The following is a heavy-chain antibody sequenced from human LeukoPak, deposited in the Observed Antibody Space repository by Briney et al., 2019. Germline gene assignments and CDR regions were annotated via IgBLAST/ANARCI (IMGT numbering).Heavy chain of an antibody. V-gene: IGHV5-51*01. Sequence: GESLKISCKGSGYSFTTYWIGWVRQLPGKGLEWMGIIYPDDSDTRYSLSFQCQVTILADKSISTAYLQWSSLKASDTAMYYCARVGSSGDGRYFDYWGQGTLVTVSS. D-gene: IGHD7-27*01. CDR2: IYPDDSDT. CDR3: ARVGSSGDGRYFDY. J-gene: IGHJ4*02. CDR1: GYSFTTYW.